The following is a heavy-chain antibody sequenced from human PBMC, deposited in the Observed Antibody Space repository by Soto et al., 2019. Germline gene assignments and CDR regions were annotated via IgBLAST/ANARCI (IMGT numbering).Heavy chain of an antibody. CDR3: ATDPLLIGTTSY. CDR2: FDPEDGET. CDR1: GYTLTELS. V-gene: IGHV1-24*01. J-gene: IGHJ4*02. D-gene: IGHD1-7*01. Sequence: ASVKISCKVSGYTLTELSMHWVREAPGKGLEWMGGFDPEDGETIYAQKFQGRVTMTEDTSTDTAYMELSSLRSEDTAVYYCATDPLLIGTTSYWGQGTLVTVSS.